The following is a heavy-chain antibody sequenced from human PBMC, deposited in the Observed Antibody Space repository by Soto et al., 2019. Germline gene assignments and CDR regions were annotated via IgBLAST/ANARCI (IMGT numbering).Heavy chain of an antibody. CDR2: IYYSGST. CDR1: GGSISSGGSY. CDR3: ARAAATMVRGNWFDP. Sequence: SETLSLTCTVSGGSISSGGSYWSWIRQHPGKGLEWIGYIYYSGSTYYNPSLKSRVTISADTSKNQFSLKLSSVTAADTAVYYCARAAATMVRGNWFDPWGQGTLVTVSS. V-gene: IGHV4-31*03. D-gene: IGHD3-10*01. J-gene: IGHJ5*02.